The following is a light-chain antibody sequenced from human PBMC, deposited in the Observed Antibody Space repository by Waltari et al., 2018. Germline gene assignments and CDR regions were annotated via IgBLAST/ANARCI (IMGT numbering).Light chain of an antibody. V-gene: IGKV1-39*01. CDR1: QSISSY. CDR2: AAS. Sequence: DIQMTQSPSSLSASVGDRVTITCRASQSISSYLNWYQQKPGKAPKRLIYAASSLQSGVPSRFSGSGSGTDFTLTISSLQPEDFATYYCQQSYSTLRCTFGQGTKLEIK. J-gene: IGKJ2*02. CDR3: QQSYSTLRCT.